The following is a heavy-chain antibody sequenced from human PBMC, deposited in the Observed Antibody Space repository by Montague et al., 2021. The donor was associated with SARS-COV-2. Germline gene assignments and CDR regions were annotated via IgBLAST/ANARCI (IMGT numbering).Heavy chain of an antibody. V-gene: IGHV4-34*01. CDR1: GGSFSGYY. J-gene: IGHJ4*02. Sequence: SETLSLTCAVYGGSFSGYYWSWIRQPPGKGLEWIGEINHSGSTNYNPSLKSRVTISVDTSKNQFSLKLSSVTAADTAVYYCARGHYSGSWYGIRYYFGYWGQGTLVTVSS. CDR3: ARGHYSGSWYGIRYYFGY. CDR2: INHSGST. D-gene: IGHD6-13*01.